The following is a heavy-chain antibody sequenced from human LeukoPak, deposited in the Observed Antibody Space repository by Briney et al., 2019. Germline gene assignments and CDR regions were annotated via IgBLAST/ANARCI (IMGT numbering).Heavy chain of an antibody. Sequence: ASVKVSCKASGGTFSSYAISWVRQAPGQGLEWMGGIIPIFGTANYAQKFQGRVTITTDESTSTAYMELSSLRAEDTAVYYCAKGEDGYNWFDYWGQGTLVTVSS. CDR2: IIPIFGTA. CDR1: GGTFSSYA. J-gene: IGHJ4*02. D-gene: IGHD5-24*01. V-gene: IGHV1-69*05. CDR3: AKGEDGYNWFDY.